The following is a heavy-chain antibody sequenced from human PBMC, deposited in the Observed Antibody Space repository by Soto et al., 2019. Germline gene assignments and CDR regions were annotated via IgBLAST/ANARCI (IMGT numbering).Heavy chain of an antibody. V-gene: IGHV1-69*13. Sequence: ASVKVSCKASGGTFSSYAISWVRQAPGQGLEWMGGIIPIFGTANYAQKFQGRVTITADESTSTAYMELSSLRSEDTAVYYCARGRVIAAPRRAYFDYWGQGTLVTVSS. J-gene: IGHJ4*02. CDR3: ARGRVIAAPRRAYFDY. CDR2: IIPIFGTA. D-gene: IGHD6-6*01. CDR1: GGTFSSYA.